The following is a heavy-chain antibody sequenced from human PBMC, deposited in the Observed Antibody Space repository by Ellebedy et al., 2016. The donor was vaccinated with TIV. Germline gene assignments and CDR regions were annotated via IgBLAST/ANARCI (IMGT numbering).Heavy chain of an antibody. D-gene: IGHD3-3*01. CDR3: ARELAAVTIYGMDV. CDR2: IYYSGST. Sequence: SETLSLXXTVSGDSISSYYWSWIRQPPGKGLDWMGYIYYSGSTNYNPSLKSRVTMSVDTSKNQFSLKLSSVTAADTAIYYCARELAAVTIYGMDVWGQGTTVTVSS. J-gene: IGHJ6*02. V-gene: IGHV4-59*01. CDR1: GDSISSYY.